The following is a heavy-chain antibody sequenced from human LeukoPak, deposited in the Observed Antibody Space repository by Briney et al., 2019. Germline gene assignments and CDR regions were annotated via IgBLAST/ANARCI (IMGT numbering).Heavy chain of an antibody. CDR3: AKDRVQLWSLYYYYYGMDV. V-gene: IGHV3-9*01. Sequence: GGSLRLSCAASGFTFDDYAMHWVRQAPGKGLEWVSGISWNSGSIGYADSVKGRFTISRDNAKNSLYLQMNSLRAEDTAVYYCAKDRVQLWSLYYYYYGMDVWGQGTTVTVSS. D-gene: IGHD5-18*01. CDR1: GFTFDDYA. CDR2: ISWNSGSI. J-gene: IGHJ6*02.